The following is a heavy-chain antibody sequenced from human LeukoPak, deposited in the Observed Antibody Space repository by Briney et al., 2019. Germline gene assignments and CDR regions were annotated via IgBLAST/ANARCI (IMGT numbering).Heavy chain of an antibody. CDR1: GFTFSSYG. D-gene: IGHD3-10*01. Sequence: GRSLRLSCAASGFTFSSYGMHWVRQAPGKGLEWVAVISYDGSNKYYADSVKGRFTISRDNSKNTLYLQMNSLRAEDTAVYYCARLNFDGSGTYYNGYYFDYWGQGTLVTVSS. V-gene: IGHV3-30*03. CDR3: ARLNFDGSGTYYNGYYFDY. J-gene: IGHJ4*02. CDR2: ISYDGSNK.